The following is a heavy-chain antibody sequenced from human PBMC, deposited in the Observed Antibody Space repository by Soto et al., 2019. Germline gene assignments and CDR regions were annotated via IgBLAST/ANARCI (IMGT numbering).Heavy chain of an antibody. Sequence: GGSLRLSCAASGFTFSSYAMHWVRQAPGKGLEYVSAISSNGGSTYYANSVKGRFTISRDNSKNTLYLQMGSLRAEDMAVYYCARDAAARKSWYYYYMDVWGKGTTVTVSS. J-gene: IGHJ6*03. V-gene: IGHV3-64*01. CDR2: ISSNGGST. D-gene: IGHD6-25*01. CDR1: GFTFSSYA. CDR3: ARDAAARKSWYYYYMDV.